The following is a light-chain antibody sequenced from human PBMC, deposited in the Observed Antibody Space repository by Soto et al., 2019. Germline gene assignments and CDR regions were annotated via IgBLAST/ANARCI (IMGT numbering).Light chain of an antibody. CDR1: QSVSTRS. V-gene: IGKV3-20*01. CDR3: QQYDSSPRT. J-gene: IGKJ1*01. CDR2: GAS. Sequence: EIVLTQSPGTPSLSPGERPTLSCRASQSVSTRSLAWYQQKPGQAPRLLISGASSRAADIPDRFSGSGSGTDFTLTINRLEPEDFAVYYCQQYDSSPRTFGQGTKVDIK.